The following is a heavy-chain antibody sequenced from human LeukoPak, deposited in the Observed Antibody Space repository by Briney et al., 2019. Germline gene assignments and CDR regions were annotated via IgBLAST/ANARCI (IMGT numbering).Heavy chain of an antibody. J-gene: IGHJ4*02. CDR1: GFTLSSYW. V-gene: IGHV3-7*05. D-gene: IGHD3-16*02. CDR3: AREFYDYVWGSYRYTPDY. Sequence: GGSLRLSCAASGFTLSSYWMSWVRQAPGKGLEWVANISEDGSEKYYVDSVKGRFTISRDNAKNSLYLQMNSLRAEDTAVYYCAREFYDYVWGSYRYTPDYWGQGTLVTVSS. CDR2: ISEDGSEK.